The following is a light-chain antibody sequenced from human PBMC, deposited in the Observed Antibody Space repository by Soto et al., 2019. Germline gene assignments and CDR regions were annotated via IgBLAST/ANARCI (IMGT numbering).Light chain of an antibody. CDR1: ERVTSNY. J-gene: IGKJ1*01. CDR3: QQYNTFSWT. Sequence: EVFFTQSPHTLSFFPVETASLLFMASERVTSNYLAWYQQKPGQAPRLLVYGASSRATGISDRFSGSGSGTEFTLTISSLHPDDFATYFCQQYNTFSWTFGQGTKVDIK. CDR2: GAS. V-gene: IGKV3-20*01.